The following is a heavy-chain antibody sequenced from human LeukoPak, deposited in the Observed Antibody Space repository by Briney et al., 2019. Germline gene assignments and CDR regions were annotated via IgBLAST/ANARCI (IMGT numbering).Heavy chain of an antibody. Sequence: SETLSLTCTVSGGSISSSSYYWGWIRQPPGKGLEWIGYIYYSGSTNYNPSLKSRVTISVDTSKNQFSLKLSSVTAADTAVYYCARATSYYYDSSGYYIDYWGQGTLVTVSS. CDR1: GGSISSSSYY. CDR3: ARATSYYYDSSGYYIDY. CDR2: IYYSGST. V-gene: IGHV4-61*05. J-gene: IGHJ4*02. D-gene: IGHD3-22*01.